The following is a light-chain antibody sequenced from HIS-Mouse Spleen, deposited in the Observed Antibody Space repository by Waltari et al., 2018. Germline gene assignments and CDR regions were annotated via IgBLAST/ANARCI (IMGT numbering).Light chain of an antibody. CDR2: KDS. CDR1: ALPKQY. V-gene: IGLV3-25*03. J-gene: IGLJ1*01. Sequence: SYELTQPPSVSVSPGQTARITCSGDALPKQYAYWYQQKPGQAPVLLTYKDSERPSGIPERFSGSSSGTTVTLTISGVQAEDEADYYCQSADSSGTYVFGTGTKVTVL. CDR3: QSADSSGTYV.